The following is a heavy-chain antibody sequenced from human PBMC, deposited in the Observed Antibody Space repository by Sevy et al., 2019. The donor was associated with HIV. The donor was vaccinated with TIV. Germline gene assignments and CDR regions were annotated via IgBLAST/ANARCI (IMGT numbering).Heavy chain of an antibody. J-gene: IGHJ6*02. CDR2: VGPAGDT. Sequence: GGSLRLSCAASGFTFITYDMHWVRHVTGKDLEWVSGVGPAGDTFYPGSVKGRFTNSRENAKNSLYLQMNNLGAGDTAVYYCTRDGGYSDYGMDAWGQGTTVTVSS. V-gene: IGHV3-13*01. D-gene: IGHD5-12*01. CDR1: GFTFITYD. CDR3: TRDGGYSDYGMDA.